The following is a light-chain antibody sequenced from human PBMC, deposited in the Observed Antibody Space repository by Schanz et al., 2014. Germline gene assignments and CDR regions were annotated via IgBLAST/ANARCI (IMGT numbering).Light chain of an antibody. V-gene: IGLV2-14*03. CDR2: DVS. CDR1: SSDVGGYNY. CDR3: SSYTTTTVV. J-gene: IGLJ2*01. Sequence: QSALTQPASVSGSPGQSITISCTGTSSDVGGYNYVSWYQHHPGKAPKLMIYDVSNRPSGVSSRFSGSKSGNTASLTISGLPGEDEAVYYCSSYTTTTVVFGGGTKLTVL.